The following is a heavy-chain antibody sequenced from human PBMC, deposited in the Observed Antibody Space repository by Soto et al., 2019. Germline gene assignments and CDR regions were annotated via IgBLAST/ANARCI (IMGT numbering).Heavy chain of an antibody. CDR3: AKGGRQWLVTSDFNY. D-gene: IGHD6-19*01. V-gene: IGHV3-30*18. CDR2: VSHDGRNT. CDR1: GFTFSDYA. J-gene: IGHJ4*02. Sequence: VQLVESGGGVVQPGRSLRLSCAASGFTFSDYAMHWVRQAPGKGLEWVAVVSHDGRNTHYADSVKGRFTISRGSSKNTVSLEMTSPRAEDTAVYYCAKGGRQWLVTSDFNYWGQGALVTVSS.